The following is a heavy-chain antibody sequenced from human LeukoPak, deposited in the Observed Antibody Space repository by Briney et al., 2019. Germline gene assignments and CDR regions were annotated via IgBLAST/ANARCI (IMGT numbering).Heavy chain of an antibody. CDR1: GGTFSSYA. V-gene: IGHV1-69*01. Sequence: GASVKVSCKASGGTFSSYAISWVRQAPGQGLEWMGGIIPIFGTANYAQKFQGRVTITADESTSTAYMVLSSLRSEDTAVYYCARDQGGLLDELDYWGQGTLVTVSS. CDR2: IIPIFGTA. J-gene: IGHJ4*02. D-gene: IGHD3-16*01. CDR3: ARDQGGLLDELDY.